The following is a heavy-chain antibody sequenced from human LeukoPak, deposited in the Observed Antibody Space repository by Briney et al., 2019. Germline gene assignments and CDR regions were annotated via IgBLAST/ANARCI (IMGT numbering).Heavy chain of an antibody. CDR2: ISGSGGST. V-gene: IGHV3-23*01. J-gene: IGHJ4*02. CDR3: AKKWGVGTTTLDYFDY. CDR1: GFIFSSYS. Sequence: GGSLRLSCAASGFIFSSYSMSWVRQAPGKGLEWVSGISGSGGSTYYADSVKGRFTISRDNSKNTLYLQMNSLTDEDTAVYYCAKKWGVGTTTLDYFDYWGQGTLVTVSS. D-gene: IGHD1-26*01.